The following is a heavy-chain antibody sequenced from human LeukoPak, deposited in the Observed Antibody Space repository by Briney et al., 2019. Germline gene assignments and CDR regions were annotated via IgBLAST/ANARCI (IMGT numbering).Heavy chain of an antibody. Sequence: GGSLRLSCAASGFTFSNYGMHWVRQAPGKGLEWVAVIWYDGTNKYYADSVKGRFTISRDNSKNTLYLQMNSLRAEDTAVYYCARGLRPYYYDSSGYSHYFDYWGQGTLVTVSS. J-gene: IGHJ4*02. V-gene: IGHV3-33*01. CDR3: ARGLRPYYYDSSGYSHYFDY. CDR2: IWYDGTNK. D-gene: IGHD3-22*01. CDR1: GFTFSNYG.